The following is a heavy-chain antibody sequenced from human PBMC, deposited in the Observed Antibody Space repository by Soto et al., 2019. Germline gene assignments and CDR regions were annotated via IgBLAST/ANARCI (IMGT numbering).Heavy chain of an antibody. D-gene: IGHD1-26*01. Sequence: GASLKISCKGSGYSFTSYWIGWVRQMPGKGLEWMGIIYPGDSDTRYSPSFHGQVTISADKSISTAYLQWSSLKASDTAMYYCASPNRDYYYGMDVWGQGTTVTVSS. CDR3: ASPNRDYYYGMDV. CDR1: GYSFTSYW. V-gene: IGHV5-51*01. CDR2: IYPGDSDT. J-gene: IGHJ6*02.